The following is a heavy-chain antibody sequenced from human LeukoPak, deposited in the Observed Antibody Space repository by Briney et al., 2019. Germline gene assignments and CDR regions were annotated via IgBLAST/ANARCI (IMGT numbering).Heavy chain of an antibody. CDR2: ISGSGGST. J-gene: IGHJ3*02. CDR1: GFTFSRYA. D-gene: IGHD5-18*01. CDR3: AKDPPTVMANAFHI. V-gene: IGHV3-23*01. Sequence: GGSLRLSCAASGFTFSRYAMMWVRQAPGKGLEWVSAISGSGGSTYYADSVKGRFTISRDNSKDTLYLQMNSLIAYDTAVYSCAKDPPTVMANAFHIWGQGTMVTVS.